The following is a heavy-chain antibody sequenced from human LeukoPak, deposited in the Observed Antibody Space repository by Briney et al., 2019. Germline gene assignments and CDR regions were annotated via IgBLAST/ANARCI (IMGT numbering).Heavy chain of an antibody. D-gene: IGHD5-18*01. Sequence: GGSLRLSCAASGFTFRTHTMNWVRQAPGKGLELVSCISSSSSDISYADSVKGRFTISRDDSKNTLYLQMSSLRVADTAVYYCARVGSGDIYGYSDYWGQGTLVTVSS. CDR1: GFTFRTHT. J-gene: IGHJ4*02. CDR2: ISSSSSDI. CDR3: ARVGSGDIYGYSDY. V-gene: IGHV3-21*01.